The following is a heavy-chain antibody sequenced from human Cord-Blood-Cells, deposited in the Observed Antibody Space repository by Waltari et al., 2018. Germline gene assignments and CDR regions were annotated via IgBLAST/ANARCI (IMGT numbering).Heavy chain of an antibody. CDR2: IYHSGST. CDR1: GGAISSVGYS. D-gene: IGHD6-13*01. CDR3: ARDLDSSWYNWFDP. J-gene: IGHJ5*02. V-gene: IGHV4-30-2*01. Sequence: QLQLQEAGSGLVKPSQTLSLTCAVSGGAISSVGYSCGWILQPPGKGLEWIGYIYHSGSTNYNPSLKSRVTISVDRSKNQFSLKLSSVTAADTAVYYCARDLDSSWYNWFDPWGQGTLVTVSS.